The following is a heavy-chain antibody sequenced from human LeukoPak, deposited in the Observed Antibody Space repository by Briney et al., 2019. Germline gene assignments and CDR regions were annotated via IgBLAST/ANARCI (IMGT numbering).Heavy chain of an antibody. D-gene: IGHD6-19*01. J-gene: IGHJ4*02. Sequence: GGSLRLSCAASGFTVSSNYMSWVRQAPGKGLEWVSVIYSGGSTYYPDSVKGRFTISRDNSKKTLYLQMNSLRAEDTAVYYCARGSAGWLTLDYWGQGTLVTVSS. CDR3: ARGSAGWLTLDY. CDR2: IYSGGST. CDR1: GFTVSSNY. V-gene: IGHV3-53*01.